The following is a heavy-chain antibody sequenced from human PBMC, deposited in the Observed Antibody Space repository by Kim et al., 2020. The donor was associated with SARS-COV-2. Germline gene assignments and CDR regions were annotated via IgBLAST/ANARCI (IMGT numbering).Heavy chain of an antibody. Sequence: YAQKLQGRVTMTTDTSTSTAYMELRSLRSDDTAVYYCARDRGVVPAAIDYWGQGTLVTVSS. D-gene: IGHD2-2*01. V-gene: IGHV1-18*01. CDR3: ARDRGVVPAAIDY. J-gene: IGHJ4*02.